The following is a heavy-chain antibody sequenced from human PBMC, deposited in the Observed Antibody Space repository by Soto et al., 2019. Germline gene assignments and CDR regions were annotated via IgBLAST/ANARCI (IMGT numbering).Heavy chain of an antibody. CDR3: ARWVGGSMSDNSGKYDS. Sequence: QVQLVESGGGVVQPGTSLRLTCAGSGFTFSRNGMHWVRQAPGKGLEWLALVSYDGSKKYYVDSVKGRFTISRDNSENTLYLKMNSLRAEATAVYYCARWVGGSMSDNSGKYDSWGQGNLVTVSS. D-gene: IGHD3-22*01. CDR1: GFTFSRNG. V-gene: IGHV3-30*03. CDR2: VSYDGSKK. J-gene: IGHJ5*01.